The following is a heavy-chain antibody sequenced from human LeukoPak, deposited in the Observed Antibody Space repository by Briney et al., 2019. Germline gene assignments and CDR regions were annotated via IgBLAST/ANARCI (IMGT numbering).Heavy chain of an antibody. CDR1: GFTFTSNA. Sequence: PGGSLRLSCAASGFTFTSNAMSWVRQAPGKGLEWVSAISGTGGSTYYADSVKGRFTISRDNSKNTVYLQMNNLRAEDTAVYYCAKDLVVVVTSSYDYWGQGTLVTVSS. J-gene: IGHJ4*02. CDR2: ISGTGGST. D-gene: IGHD2-21*02. V-gene: IGHV3-23*01. CDR3: AKDLVVVVTSSYDY.